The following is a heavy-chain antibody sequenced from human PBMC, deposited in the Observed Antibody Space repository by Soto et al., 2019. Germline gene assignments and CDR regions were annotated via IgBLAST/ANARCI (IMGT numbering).Heavy chain of an antibody. J-gene: IGHJ4*02. D-gene: IGHD1-1*01. V-gene: IGHV1-2*02. CDR2: INPNSGGT. CDR1: GYTFTGYY. Sequence: ASVKVSCKASGYTFTGYYVHWVRQAPGQGLEWMGWINPNSGGTNYAQKFQGRVTMTRDTSISTAYMELSRLRSDDTAVYYCASPSRVGTTTDPFDYWGQGTLVTVSS. CDR3: ASPSRVGTTTDPFDY.